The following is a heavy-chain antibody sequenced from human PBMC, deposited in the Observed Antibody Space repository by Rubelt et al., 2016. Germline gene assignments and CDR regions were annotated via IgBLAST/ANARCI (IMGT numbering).Heavy chain of an antibody. D-gene: IGHD4-23*01. CDR1: GGSISSYY. Sequence: QVQLQESGPGLVKPSETLSLTCTVSGGSISSYYWSWIRQPPGKGLEWIGYIYYSGSTNYNPSLKSRVTISVDTSKTQFSLKLSSVTAADTAVYYCARQDYAGYGYYYGMDVWGQGTTVTVSS. J-gene: IGHJ6*02. CDR3: ARQDYAGYGYYYGMDV. CDR2: IYYSGST. V-gene: IGHV4-59*08.